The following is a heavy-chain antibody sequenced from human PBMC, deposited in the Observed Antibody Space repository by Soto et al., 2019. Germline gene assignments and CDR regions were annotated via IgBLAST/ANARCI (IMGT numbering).Heavy chain of an antibody. CDR2: IIPIFGTA. J-gene: IGHJ6*02. Sequence: SVKVSCKASGYTFTSYDISWVRQAPGQGLEWMGGIIPIFGTANYAQKFQGRVTITADESTSTAYMELSSLRSEDTAVYYCARAAPRELVVLGGNYYYGMDVWGQGTTVTVSS. CDR3: ARAAPRELVVLGGNYYYGMDV. CDR1: GYTFTSYD. V-gene: IGHV1-69*13. D-gene: IGHD3-16*01.